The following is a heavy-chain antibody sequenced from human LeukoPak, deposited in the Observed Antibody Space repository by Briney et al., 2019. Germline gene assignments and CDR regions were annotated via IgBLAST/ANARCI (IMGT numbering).Heavy chain of an antibody. Sequence: SETLSLTCTVSGGSISSYYWSWIRQPPGKGLEWIGYIYYSGSTNYNPSLKSRVTISVDTSKNQFSLKLSSVTAADTAVYYCARDNRWYDAFDIWGQGTMVTVSS. V-gene: IGHV4-59*12. D-gene: IGHD4-23*01. CDR2: IYYSGST. J-gene: IGHJ3*02. CDR3: ARDNRWYDAFDI. CDR1: GGSISSYY.